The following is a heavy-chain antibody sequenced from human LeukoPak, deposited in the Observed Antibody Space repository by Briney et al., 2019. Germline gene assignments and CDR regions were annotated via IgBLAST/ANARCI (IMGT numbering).Heavy chain of an antibody. V-gene: IGHV3-21*06. CDR3: ARDTGEVVQWLVSDH. J-gene: IGHJ4*02. CDR1: GFVFGAFS. D-gene: IGHD6-19*01. Sequence: GGSLRLSCAASGFVFGAFSMNWVRQAPGKGLEWVASISGDSAQTYNADSVRGRFTISRDNADNSVYLEMKSLTVEDTAVYYFARDTGEVVQWLVSDHWGQGALVTVSS. CDR2: ISGDSAQT.